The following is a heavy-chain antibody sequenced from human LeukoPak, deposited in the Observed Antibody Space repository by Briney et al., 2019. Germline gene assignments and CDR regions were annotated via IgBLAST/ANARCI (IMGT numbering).Heavy chain of an antibody. Sequence: SETLSLTCTVSGGSISSSSYYWGWIRQPPGKGLEWIGSIYYSGSTYYNPSLKSRVTISVDTSKNQFSLKLSSVTAADTAVYYCARHSPDCSSTSCYLSPSRPFDYWGQGTLVTVSS. CDR2: IYYSGST. CDR3: ARHSPDCSSTSCYLSPSRPFDY. J-gene: IGHJ4*02. V-gene: IGHV4-39*01. CDR1: GGSISSSSYY. D-gene: IGHD2-2*01.